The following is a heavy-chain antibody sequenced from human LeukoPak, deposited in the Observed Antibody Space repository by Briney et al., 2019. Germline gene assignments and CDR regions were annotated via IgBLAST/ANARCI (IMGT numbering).Heavy chain of an antibody. D-gene: IGHD5-12*01. Sequence: GASVKVSCKASGYTFTGYYLHWVRQAPGQGLEWMGWINPDNGGTNYAQKFQGRVTMTRDMSIRTAYMELSRLRSDDTAVYYCARDPSNSGYDYLYYFDYWGQGTLVTVSS. J-gene: IGHJ4*02. CDR2: INPDNGGT. CDR1: GYTFTGYY. CDR3: ARDPSNSGYDYLYYFDY. V-gene: IGHV1-2*02.